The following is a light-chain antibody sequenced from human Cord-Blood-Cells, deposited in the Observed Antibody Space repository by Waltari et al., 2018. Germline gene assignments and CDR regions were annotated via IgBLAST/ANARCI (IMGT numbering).Light chain of an antibody. Sequence: DIQMTQSPSSLSASVGDRVTITYRASQSITSYLNWYQQKPGKAPRLLIYAASSLQSVVPARFIGSGSRTDFTLTIKSLQPEDFATYDYQQSDRPPRWTFGQRTKVAIK. V-gene: IGKV1-39*01. CDR2: AAS. J-gene: IGKJ1*01. CDR1: QSITSY. CDR3: QQSDRPPRWT.